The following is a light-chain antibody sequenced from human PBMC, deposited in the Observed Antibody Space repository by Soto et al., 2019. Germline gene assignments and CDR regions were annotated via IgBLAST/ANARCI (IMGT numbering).Light chain of an antibody. V-gene: IGLV1-44*01. CDR1: SSNIGGYT. CDR2: SNN. J-gene: IGLJ1*01. CDR3: AAWDDSLNAYV. Sequence: QYVLTQPRSASGTPGRRFTISCYGSSSNIGGYTVKLYQQFPGTAPKLLIYSNNQRPSGVPDRFSGSKSGTSASLAISGLQSEDEADYYCAAWDDSLNAYVFGTGTKVTVL.